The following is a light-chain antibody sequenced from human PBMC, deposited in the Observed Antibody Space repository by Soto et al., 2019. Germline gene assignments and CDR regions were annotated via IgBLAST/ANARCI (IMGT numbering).Light chain of an antibody. V-gene: IGLV2-14*01. Sequence: QSALTQPASVSGSPGQSITISCTGTSSDVGGYNYVSWYQQHPGKAPKLMIYDVSNRPSGVSNRFSGSKSGNTASLTISGXXXXXXXXYYCSSYTSSSTPLVFGGGTKLTVL. CDR2: DVS. J-gene: IGLJ3*02. CDR3: SSYTSSSTPLV. CDR1: SSDVGGYNY.